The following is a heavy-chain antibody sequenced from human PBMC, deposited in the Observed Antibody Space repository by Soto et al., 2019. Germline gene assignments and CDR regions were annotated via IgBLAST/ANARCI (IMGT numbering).Heavy chain of an antibody. D-gene: IGHD3-9*01. J-gene: IGHJ5*02. CDR2: ISADDGKT. V-gene: IGHV1-18*01. CDR1: GYTFNTYG. CDR3: ACDPHEFLTGSGFDP. Sequence: ASVKVSCKASGYTFNTYGINWVRQAPGQGLEWMGWISADDGKTNYAEKVQGRVTLTTDTSTSTAYMELRSLRSDDTAIYYCACDPHEFLTGSGFDPWGQGTPVTVSS.